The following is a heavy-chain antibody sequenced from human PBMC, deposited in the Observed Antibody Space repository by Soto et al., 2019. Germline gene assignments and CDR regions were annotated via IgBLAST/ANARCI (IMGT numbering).Heavy chain of an antibody. CDR2: INHSRST. Sequence: QVQLQQWGAGLLKPSETLSLTCAVYGGSFSAYYWSWIRQPPGKGLEWIGEINHSRSTNDNPALKSLVTRSVDTSKNQFSLKLSSVTAADTAVYYCARGQSSLLLDCWGQGILVTVSS. CDR1: GGSFSAYY. V-gene: IGHV4-34*01. CDR3: ARGQSSLLLDC. D-gene: IGHD2-8*02. J-gene: IGHJ4*02.